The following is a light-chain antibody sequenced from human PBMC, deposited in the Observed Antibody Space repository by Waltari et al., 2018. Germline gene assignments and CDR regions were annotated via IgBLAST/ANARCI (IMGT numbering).Light chain of an antibody. Sequence: DIQIIQFQSSLYASVGDRVPITCRASQSVGTKLNGNQQKLVKAQKVLMYYASSLQSGVPARFSGSGSGTDFTLTITNLQPEDLATYYCPQSINTPYTFGHG. CDR2: YAS. V-gene: IGKV1-39*01. CDR3: PQSINTPYT. J-gene: IGKJ2*01. CDR1: QSVGTK.